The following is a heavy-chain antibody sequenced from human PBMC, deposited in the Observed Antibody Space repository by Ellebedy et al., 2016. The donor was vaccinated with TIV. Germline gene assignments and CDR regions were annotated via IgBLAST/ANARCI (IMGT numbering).Heavy chain of an antibody. CDR2: IYYSGST. Sequence: MPSETLSLTCTVSGGSISRSSYYWGWIRQPPGKGLEWIGSIYYSGSTNYNPSLKSRVTISVDTSKNQLSLKLSSVTAADTAVYYCARDPALTVTTLTGADYWGQGTLVTVSS. CDR3: ARDPALTVTTLTGADY. CDR1: GGSISRSSYY. D-gene: IGHD4-17*01. J-gene: IGHJ4*02. V-gene: IGHV4-39*01.